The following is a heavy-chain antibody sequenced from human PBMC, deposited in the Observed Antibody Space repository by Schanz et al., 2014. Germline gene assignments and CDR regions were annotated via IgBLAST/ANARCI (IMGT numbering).Heavy chain of an antibody. Sequence: EVQLVESGGGLVQPGGSLRLSCAGSELTLSTHAMTWVRQAPGKGLEWVSRINSDGSSASYADSVKGRFTISRDNAKNTLYLQMNSLRAEDTAVYYCADPDIVATSGYWGQGTLVTVSS. V-gene: IGHV3-74*02. CDR3: ADPDIVATSGY. D-gene: IGHD5-12*01. CDR1: ELTLSTHA. J-gene: IGHJ4*02. CDR2: INSDGSSA.